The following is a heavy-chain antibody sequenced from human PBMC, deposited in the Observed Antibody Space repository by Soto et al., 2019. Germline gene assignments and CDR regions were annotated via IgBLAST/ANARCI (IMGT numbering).Heavy chain of an antibody. Sequence: QVHLVQSGAEVKKAGSSVKVSCKTSGGTFSDLAFSWVRQAPRQGLEWMGGIVPLFGTPTYAQNFQGRVITTADESSSTVYMELRSLTSEDTAVYYCASERVAEMATGGYFDNWGQGTLVTVSS. CDR3: ASERVAEMATGGYFDN. CDR2: IVPLFGTP. J-gene: IGHJ4*02. V-gene: IGHV1-69*01. CDR1: GGTFSDLA. D-gene: IGHD5-12*01.